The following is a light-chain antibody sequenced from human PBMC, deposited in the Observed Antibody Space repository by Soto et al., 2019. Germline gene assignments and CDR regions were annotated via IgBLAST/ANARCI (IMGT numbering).Light chain of an antibody. V-gene: IGKV1-33*01. CDR2: DAS. Sequence: DIQMTQSPSSLSASVGDRVTITSQASQDISNYLNWYQQKPGKAPKLLIYDASNLETGVPSRFSGSGSGTDFTFTISSLQPEDIATYYCQQYDNLPTPMYTFGQGTKLEIK. CDR3: QQYDNLPTPMYT. J-gene: IGKJ2*01. CDR1: QDISNY.